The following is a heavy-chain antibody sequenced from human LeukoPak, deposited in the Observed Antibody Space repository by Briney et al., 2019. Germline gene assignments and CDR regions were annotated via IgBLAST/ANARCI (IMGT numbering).Heavy chain of an antibody. Sequence: SVNVSCNASAAVFNSYSVSWVRQAHGQGLEWMGGIIPMLGSTNYAQKFQDRVTISTDQSTTIVYMELSSLTSEDTAVYCCARVGRSRGSLPNFYYYMDVWGKGTTVTVSS. CDR2: IIPMLGST. CDR1: AAVFNSYS. J-gene: IGHJ6*03. CDR3: ARVGRSRGSLPNFYYYMDV. D-gene: IGHD1-26*01. V-gene: IGHV1-69*16.